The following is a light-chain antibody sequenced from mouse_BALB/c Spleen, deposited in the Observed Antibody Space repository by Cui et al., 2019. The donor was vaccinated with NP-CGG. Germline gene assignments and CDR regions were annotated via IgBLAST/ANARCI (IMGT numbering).Light chain of an antibody. CDR3: ALWYSNHWV. V-gene: IGLV1*01. Sequence: AVLTRESALTTSPDETVTLTCRSSTGAVTTSNYANWVQEKPDHLFTGLIGGTNNRAPGVPARFSGSLIGDKAALTITGAQTEDEAIYFCALWYSNHWVFGGGTKLTVL. J-gene: IGLJ1*01. CDR2: GTN. CDR1: TGAVTTSNY.